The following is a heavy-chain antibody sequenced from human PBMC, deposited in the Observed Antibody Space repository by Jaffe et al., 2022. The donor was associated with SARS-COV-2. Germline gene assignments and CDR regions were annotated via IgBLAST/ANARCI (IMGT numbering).Heavy chain of an antibody. J-gene: IGHJ6*02. D-gene: IGHD2-8*01. CDR1: GFTFSSYA. CDR2: ISSNGGST. CDR3: VKMVYYYGMDV. Sequence: EVQLVESGGGLVQPGGSLRLSCSASGFTFSSYAMHWVRQAPGKGLEYVSAISSNGGSTYYADSVKGRFTISRDNSKNTLYLQMSSLRAEDTAVYYCVKMVYYYGMDVWGQGTTVTVSS. V-gene: IGHV3-64D*09.